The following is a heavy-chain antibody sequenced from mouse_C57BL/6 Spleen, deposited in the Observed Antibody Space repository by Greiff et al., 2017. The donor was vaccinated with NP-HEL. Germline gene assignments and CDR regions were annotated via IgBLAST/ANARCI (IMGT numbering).Heavy chain of an antibody. J-gene: IGHJ3*01. CDR2: ISSGGSYT. CDR3: ARHNSSGYFAY. Sequence: EVMLVESGGDLVKPGGSLKLSCAASGFTFSSYGMSWVRQTPDKRLEWVATISSGGSYTYYPDSVKGRFTISSDNAKNTLYLQMSSLKSEDTAMNYCARHNSSGYFAYWGQGTLVTVSA. V-gene: IGHV5-6*01. D-gene: IGHD3-2*02. CDR1: GFTFSSYG.